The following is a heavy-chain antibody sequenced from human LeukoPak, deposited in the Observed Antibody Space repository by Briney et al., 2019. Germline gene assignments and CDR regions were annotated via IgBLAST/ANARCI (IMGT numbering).Heavy chain of an antibody. D-gene: IGHD6-13*01. Sequence: GGSLRLSCAASGFTFSNYGMNWVRQAPGKGLEWVSGITSSGITYYADSVKGRFTVSRDNSKNTLYLQMNSLRAEDRAVYYCANGLPATGTFDYWGQGTLVTVSS. V-gene: IGHV3-23*01. CDR3: ANGLPATGTFDY. CDR2: ITSSGIT. CDR1: GFTFSNYG. J-gene: IGHJ4*02.